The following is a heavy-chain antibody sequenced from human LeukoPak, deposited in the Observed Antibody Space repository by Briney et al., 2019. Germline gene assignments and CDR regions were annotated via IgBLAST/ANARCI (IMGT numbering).Heavy chain of an antibody. V-gene: IGHV4-61*02. CDR1: GGSISSGSYY. D-gene: IGHD1-26*01. CDR2: IYTSGST. J-gene: IGHJ4*02. Sequence: SETLSLTCTVSGGSISSGSYYWSCIRQPAGKGLEWIGRIYTSGSTNYNPSLKSRVTISVDTSKNQFSLKLSSVTAADTAVYYCAREAEWERPLDYWGQGTLVTVSS. CDR3: AREAEWERPLDY.